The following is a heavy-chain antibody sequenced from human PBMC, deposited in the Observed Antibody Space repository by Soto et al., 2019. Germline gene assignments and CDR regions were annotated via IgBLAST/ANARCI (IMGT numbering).Heavy chain of an antibody. Sequence: VQLVESGGGLVQPGGSLRLSCAASAFNVSTNYMSWVRQAPGKGLEWVSVLYTGGSTYYADSVKGRFTISRDNSKNTGYLQMNSLRVEDTAIYYCAGGQYTGRFQHWGQGSLVTVSS. CDR3: AGGQYTGRFQH. J-gene: IGHJ1*01. V-gene: IGHV3-66*01. CDR1: AFNVSTNY. CDR2: LYTGGST. D-gene: IGHD3-10*01.